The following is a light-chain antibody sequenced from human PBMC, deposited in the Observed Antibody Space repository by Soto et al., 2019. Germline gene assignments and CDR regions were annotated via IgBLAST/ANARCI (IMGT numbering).Light chain of an antibody. CDR2: GNS. CDR1: SSNIGAGYD. V-gene: IGLV1-40*01. Sequence: QSVLTQPPSVSGAPGQRVTISCTGSSSNIGAGYDVHWYQQLPGTAPKLLIYGNSNRPSGVPDRFSGFKSGTSASLAITGLQAEDEADYYCQSYDSSLSAHVVFGGGTQLTVL. CDR3: QSYDSSLSAHVV. J-gene: IGLJ2*01.